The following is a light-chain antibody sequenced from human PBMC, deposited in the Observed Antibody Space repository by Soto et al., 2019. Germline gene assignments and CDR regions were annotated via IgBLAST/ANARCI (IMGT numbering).Light chain of an antibody. CDR2: GAS. Sequence: EIVLTQSPGTLSLSPGERATLSCRASQSVSNNYLAWYQQKPGQAPRLLIYGASNRATSIPDRFSGSGSGTEFTLTISSLQSGDFAVYYCQQYNEWPPFTFGQGTRLEIK. CDR1: QSVSNN. CDR3: QQYNEWPPFT. J-gene: IGKJ5*01. V-gene: IGKV3D-15*01.